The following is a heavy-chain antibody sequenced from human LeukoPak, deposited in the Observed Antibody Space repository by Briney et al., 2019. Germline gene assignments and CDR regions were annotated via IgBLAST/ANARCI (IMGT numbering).Heavy chain of an antibody. CDR2: ISYDGSNK. CDR3: AKDRGWLRGPLDY. D-gene: IGHD5-12*01. CDR1: GFTFSSYG. V-gene: IGHV3-30*18. Sequence: PGRSLRLSCAASGFTFSSYGMHWVRQAPGKGLEWVAVISYDGSNKYYADSVKGRFTISRDNSKNTLYLQMNSLRAEDTAVYYCAKDRGWLRGPLDYWGQGTLVTVSS. J-gene: IGHJ4*02.